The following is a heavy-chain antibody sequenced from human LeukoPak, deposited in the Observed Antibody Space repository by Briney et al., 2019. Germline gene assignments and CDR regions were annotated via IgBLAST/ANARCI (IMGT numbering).Heavy chain of an antibody. CDR1: RFTISSYA. D-gene: IGHD3-22*01. V-gene: IGHV3-23*01. CDR2: ISGSSGST. J-gene: IGHJ4*02. Sequence: PGGSLRLSCAASRFTISSYAMSWVRQAPGKGLEWVSGISGSSGSTYYADSVKGRFTIARDNAKNSLYLQMNSLRAEDTAVYYCARALYDSSGYYDYWGQGTLVTVSS. CDR3: ARALYDSSGYYDY.